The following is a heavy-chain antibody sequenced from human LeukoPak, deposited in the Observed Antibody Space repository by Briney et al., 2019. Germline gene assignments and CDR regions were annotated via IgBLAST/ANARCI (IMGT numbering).Heavy chain of an antibody. D-gene: IGHD3-22*01. Sequence: GGSLRLSCAASGYIFSSYWMSWVRQAPGKGLEWVANIKQDGSEKYYVDSVKGRFTISRDNAKNSLYLQMNSLRAEDTAVYYCASKVVAHFDYWGQGTLVTVSS. CDR2: IKQDGSEK. CDR3: ASKVVAHFDY. V-gene: IGHV3-7*01. CDR1: GYIFSSYW. J-gene: IGHJ4*02.